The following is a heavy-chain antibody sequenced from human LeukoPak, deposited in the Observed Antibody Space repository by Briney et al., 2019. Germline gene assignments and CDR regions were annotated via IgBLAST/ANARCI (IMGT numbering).Heavy chain of an antibody. J-gene: IGHJ4*02. Sequence: ASVKVSCKAFGYTFIGYYMHWVRQAPGQGLEWMGRINPNSGGINYAQKFQGRVTMTRDTATSTAYMELSSLRSDDTAVYYCARWGDTLNNWGQGTLVTVSS. CDR1: GYTFIGYY. V-gene: IGHV1-2*06. CDR2: INPNSGGI. CDR3: ARWGDTLNN. D-gene: IGHD3-16*01.